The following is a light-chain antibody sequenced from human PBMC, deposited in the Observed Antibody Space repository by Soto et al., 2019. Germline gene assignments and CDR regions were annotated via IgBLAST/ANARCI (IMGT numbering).Light chain of an antibody. Sequence: DIQMTQSPSSLSASVGDRVTITCRASQRISGYLSWYYQRPGKAPKLLISAASTLQSGVPSRFRGSGSGTDFTLTISSLQPEDSATYYCRQSYTVPYTFGQGTKLEVK. J-gene: IGKJ2*01. CDR3: RQSYTVPYT. V-gene: IGKV1-39*01. CDR1: QRISGY. CDR2: AAS.